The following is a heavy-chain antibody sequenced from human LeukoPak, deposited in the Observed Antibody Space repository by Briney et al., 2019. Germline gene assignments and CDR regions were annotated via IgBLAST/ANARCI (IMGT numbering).Heavy chain of an antibody. CDR1: GGSISSYY. Sequence: TSETLSLTCTVSGGSISSYYWSWIRQPAGKGLEWIGRIYTSGSTNYNPSLKSRVTISVDKSKNRFSLKLSSVTAADTAVYYCASCSALSTSAAEYFQHWGQGTLVTVSS. J-gene: IGHJ1*01. CDR3: ASCSALSTSAAEYFQH. CDR2: IYTSGST. V-gene: IGHV4-4*07. D-gene: IGHD2-15*01.